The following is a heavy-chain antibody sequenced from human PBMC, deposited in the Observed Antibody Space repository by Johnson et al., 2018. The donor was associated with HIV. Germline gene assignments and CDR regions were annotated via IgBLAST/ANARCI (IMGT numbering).Heavy chain of an antibody. CDR1: EFTVSSNY. V-gene: IGHV3-66*03. Sequence: VQLVESGGGLIQPGVSLRLSCAASEFTVSSNYMSWVRQAPGKGLEWVSVIYSGGSTYYADSVKGRFTISRDNYKNTPYLQMNSLRPEDTAVYYCARVSLGGWEVRGDVRDIGGQGTMVTVS. CDR3: ARVSLGGWEVRGDVRDI. D-gene: IGHD1-26*01. CDR2: IYSGGST. J-gene: IGHJ3*02.